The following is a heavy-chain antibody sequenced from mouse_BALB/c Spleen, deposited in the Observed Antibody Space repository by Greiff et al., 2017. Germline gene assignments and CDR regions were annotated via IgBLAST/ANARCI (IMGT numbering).Heavy chain of an antibody. V-gene: IGHV5-17*02. Sequence: EVKVEESGGGLVQPGGSRKLSCAASGFTFSSFGMHWVRQAPEKGLEWVAYISSGSSTIYYADTVKGRFTISRDNPKNTLFLQMTSLRSEDTAMYYCARWGHYYGSSYGFAYWGQGTLVTVSA. CDR3: ARWGHYYGSSYGFAY. J-gene: IGHJ3*01. D-gene: IGHD1-1*01. CDR2: ISSGSSTI. CDR1: GFTFSSFG.